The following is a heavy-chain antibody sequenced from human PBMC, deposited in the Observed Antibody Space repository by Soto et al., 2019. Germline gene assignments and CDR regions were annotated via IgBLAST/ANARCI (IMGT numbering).Heavy chain of an antibody. J-gene: IGHJ4*02. V-gene: IGHV4-39*02. Sequence: PSETLSLTCTVSGGSISSRGYYWGWIRQPPGKGLEWIGTIYYSGSTYYNPSLKSRVTISVDTSKNQFSLKLSSVTAADTAVYYCARDYYDSSGYYYDYWGQGTLVTVSS. CDR1: GGSISSRGYY. D-gene: IGHD3-22*01. CDR3: ARDYYDSSGYYYDY. CDR2: IYYSGST.